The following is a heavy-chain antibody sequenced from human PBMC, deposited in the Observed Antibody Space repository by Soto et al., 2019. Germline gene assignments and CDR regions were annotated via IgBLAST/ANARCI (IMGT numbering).Heavy chain of an antibody. V-gene: IGHV1-2*04. CDR1: GYTFTGYY. CDR3: ARDNLGYCSGGSCTHLYYFDY. J-gene: IGHJ4*02. CDR2: INPNSGGT. D-gene: IGHD2-15*01. Sequence: GASVKVSCNASGYTFTGYYMYWVRQAPGQGLEWMGWINPNSGGTNYAQKFQGWVTMTRDTSISTAYMELSRLRSDDTAVYYCARDNLGYCSGGSCTHLYYFDYWGQGTLVTVSS.